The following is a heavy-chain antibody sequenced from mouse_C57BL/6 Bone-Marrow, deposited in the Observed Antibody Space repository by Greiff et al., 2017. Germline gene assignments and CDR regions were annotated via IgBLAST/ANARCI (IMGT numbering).Heavy chain of an antibody. V-gene: IGHV1-50*01. CDR1: GYTFTSYW. Sequence: VQLQQPGAELVKPGASVKLSCKASGYTFTSYWMQWVKQRPGQGLEWIGEIDPSDSYTNYNQKFKGKATLTVDTSSSTAYLQLSRLTSEDSAVYCCARGGYYFDYWGQGTTLTVSS. CDR2: IDPSDSYT. J-gene: IGHJ2*01. CDR3: ARGGYYFDY.